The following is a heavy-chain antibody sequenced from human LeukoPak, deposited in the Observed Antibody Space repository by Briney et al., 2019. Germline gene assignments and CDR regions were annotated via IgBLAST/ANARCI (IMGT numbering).Heavy chain of an antibody. J-gene: IGHJ4*02. CDR1: GGTFSSYA. D-gene: IGHD3-16*02. V-gene: IGHV1-69*04. CDR3: AREAIRLRLGELSLLGYFDY. Sequence: SVKVSCKASGGTFSSYAISWVRQAPGQGLEWMGRIIPILGIADYAQKFQGRVTITADKSTSTAYMELSSLRSEDTAVYYCAREAIRLRLGELSLLGYFDYWGQGTLVTVSS. CDR2: IIPILGIA.